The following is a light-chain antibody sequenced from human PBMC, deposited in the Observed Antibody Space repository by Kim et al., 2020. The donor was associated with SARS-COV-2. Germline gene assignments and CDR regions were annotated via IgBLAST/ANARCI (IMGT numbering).Light chain of an antibody. V-gene: IGKV3D-15*01. CDR2: GAS. CDR3: QQYYNWPRT. CDR1: QYISSN. Sequence: ERVLTQSPATLSVSPEERVTLSCRASQYISSNLAWYQHKPGQAPRLLIHGASTRATGIPARFSGSGSGTDFTLTNSSLQSEDFAVYYCQQYYNWPRTFGQGTKVDIK. J-gene: IGKJ1*01.